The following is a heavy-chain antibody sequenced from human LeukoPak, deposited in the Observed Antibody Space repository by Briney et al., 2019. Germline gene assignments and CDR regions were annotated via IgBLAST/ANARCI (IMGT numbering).Heavy chain of an antibody. Sequence: GGSLRLSCAASGFTFSSYSMNWVRQAPGKGPEWVSYISSSGSTIYYADSVKGRFTISRDNAKNSLYLQMNSLRAEDTAVYYCARDPPTRHYYDFWSGYPAPFDYWGQGTLVTVSS. V-gene: IGHV3-48*04. CDR1: GFTFSSYS. D-gene: IGHD3-3*01. J-gene: IGHJ4*02. CDR3: ARDPPTRHYYDFWSGYPAPFDY. CDR2: ISSSGSTI.